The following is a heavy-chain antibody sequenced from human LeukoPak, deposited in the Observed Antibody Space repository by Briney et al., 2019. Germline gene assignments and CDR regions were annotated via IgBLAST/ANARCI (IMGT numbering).Heavy chain of an antibody. D-gene: IGHD2-15*01. CDR1: GFTSSTYA. Sequence: QPGGPLRLSCGPSGFTSSTYAMTWVPQAPGKGLEGVSVISGSGGNTYYADPVKGRFTLHRDNSKNTVFLQMNSLRAEDTAVYYCAKSIGGVVVVAADYWGQGTLVTVSS. J-gene: IGHJ4*02. V-gene: IGHV3-23*01. CDR2: ISGSGGNT. CDR3: AKSIGGVVVVAADY.